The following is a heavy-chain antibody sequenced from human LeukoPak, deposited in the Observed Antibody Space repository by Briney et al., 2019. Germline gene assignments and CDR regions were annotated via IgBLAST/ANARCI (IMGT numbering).Heavy chain of an antibody. Sequence: GGSLRLSCAASGFTFSTYSMNWVRQAPGKGLEWVSYISSSGSTTYSADSVKGRFTIPRDNAMNSLYLQMNSLRDEDTAVYYCARAGTYAFCGGDCYPYHFDSWGQGTLVTVSS. V-gene: IGHV3-48*02. D-gene: IGHD2-21*02. CDR3: ARAGTYAFCGGDCYPYHFDS. J-gene: IGHJ4*02. CDR1: GFTFSTYS. CDR2: ISSSGSTT.